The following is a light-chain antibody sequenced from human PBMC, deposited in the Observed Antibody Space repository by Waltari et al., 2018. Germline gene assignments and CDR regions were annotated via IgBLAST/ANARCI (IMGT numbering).Light chain of an antibody. CDR1: SGVNVANHR. CDR3: MIWRSGASK. V-gene: IGLV5-45*03. Sequence: QAVLTQPSSLSPSPGASASLTCTLRSGVNVANHRIYWYQQKPGSPPQYLLRYKSDSDKQQGSAVPSRFSGSKDASAKAGILLISGLQSEDETDYYCMIWRSGASKFGGGTKLAVL. J-gene: IGLJ2*01. CDR2: YKSDSDK.